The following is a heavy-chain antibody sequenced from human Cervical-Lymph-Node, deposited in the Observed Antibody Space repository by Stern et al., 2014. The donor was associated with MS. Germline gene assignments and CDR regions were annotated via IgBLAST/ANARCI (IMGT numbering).Heavy chain of an antibody. Sequence: QITLKESGPTLVKPTQTLTLTCTFSGFSLSTSGVGVGWIRQPPGKALEWLALIYWDDDKRYSPSLKSRLTITKDTSKNQVVLTMTNMDPVDTATYYCAQRYYYDYYFDYWGQGTLVTVSS. V-gene: IGHV2-5*02. CDR1: GFSLSTSGVG. CDR2: IYWDDDK. D-gene: IGHD3-22*01. J-gene: IGHJ4*02. CDR3: AQRYYYDYYFDY.